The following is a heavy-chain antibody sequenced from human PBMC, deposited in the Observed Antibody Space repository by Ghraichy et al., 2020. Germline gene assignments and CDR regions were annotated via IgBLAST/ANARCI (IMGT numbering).Heavy chain of an antibody. CDR3: ARGGESGSFPNYFHY. Sequence: SETLSLTCTVSGGSISRNTYYWGWIRQPPGKGLEWIGSIYYSGSTYNNPSLKSRVTMSLDTSKTQFSLKLSSVTAADTAVYYCARGGESGSFPNYFHYWGQGTLVTVSS. CDR1: GGSISRNTYY. J-gene: IGHJ4*02. V-gene: IGHV4-39*07. D-gene: IGHD1-26*01. CDR2: IYYSGST.